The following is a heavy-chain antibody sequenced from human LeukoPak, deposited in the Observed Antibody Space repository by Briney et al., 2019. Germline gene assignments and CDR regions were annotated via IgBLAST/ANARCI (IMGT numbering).Heavy chain of an antibody. J-gene: IGHJ6*04. CDR2: ISAYNGNT. CDR3: ARSLGPYYYYGMDV. Sequence: ASVKVSCKASGYTFTSYGISWVRQAPGQGLEWMGWISAYNGNTNYAQKLQGRVTMTTDTSTSTAYMELRSLRSDDTAVYYRARSLGPYYYYGMDVWGKGTTVTVSS. CDR1: GYTFTSYG. V-gene: IGHV1-18*04.